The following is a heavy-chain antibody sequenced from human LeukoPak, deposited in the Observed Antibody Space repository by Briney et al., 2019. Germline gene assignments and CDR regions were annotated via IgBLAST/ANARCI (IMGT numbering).Heavy chain of an antibody. CDR2: IKEGGSAK. CDR1: GFTFSSYC. D-gene: IGHD6-19*01. Sequence: GGSLRLSCAAAGFTFSSYCMAWVRQAPGKGLEWVANIKEGGSAKYYVDSVRGRFTISRDNAKNSLYLQMNSLRAEDTAVYYCARVYGSAFYQIDYWGQGTLVTVSS. V-gene: IGHV3-7*04. CDR3: ARVYGSAFYQIDY. J-gene: IGHJ4*02.